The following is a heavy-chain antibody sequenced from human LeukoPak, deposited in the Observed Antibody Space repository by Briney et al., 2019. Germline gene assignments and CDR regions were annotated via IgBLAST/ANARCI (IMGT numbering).Heavy chain of an antibody. CDR1: GYTFTSYD. Sequence: ASVKVSCKASGYTFTSYDINWVRQATGQGLEWMGWMNPNSGNTGYAQKFQGRVTMTRNTSISTAYMELSSLRSGDTAVYYCARASPCGGDCYSDFDYWGQGTLVTVSS. J-gene: IGHJ4*02. V-gene: IGHV1-8*01. D-gene: IGHD2-21*02. CDR2: MNPNSGNT. CDR3: ARASPCGGDCYSDFDY.